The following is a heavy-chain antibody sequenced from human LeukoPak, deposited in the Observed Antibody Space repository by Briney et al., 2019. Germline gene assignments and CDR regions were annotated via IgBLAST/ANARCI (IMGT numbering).Heavy chain of an antibody. D-gene: IGHD6-25*01. CDR2: IYYSGST. CDR1: GGSISSYY. Sequence: PSETLSLTCTVSGGSISSYYWSWIRQPPGKGLEWIGYIYYSGSTNYNPSLKSRVTISVDTSKNQFSLKLSSVTAADTAVYYCATTLNSSGKTFDIWGQGTMVTVSS. V-gene: IGHV4-59*12. J-gene: IGHJ3*02. CDR3: ATTLNSSGKTFDI.